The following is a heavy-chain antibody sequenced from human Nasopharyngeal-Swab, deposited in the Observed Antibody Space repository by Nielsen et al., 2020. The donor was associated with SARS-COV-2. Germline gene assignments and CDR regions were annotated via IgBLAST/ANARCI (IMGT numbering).Heavy chain of an antibody. V-gene: IGHV3-30*19. J-gene: IGHJ3*02. CDR2: ISYDGINK. CDR1: GFTFSSYG. D-gene: IGHD5-12*01. CDR3: ARDPDVDIVATDAFDI. Sequence: GGSLRLSCAASGFTFSSYGMHWVRQAPGKGLEWVAVISYDGINKYYADSVKGRFTISRDNSKNTLYLQMNSLRAEDTAVYYCARDPDVDIVATDAFDIWGRGTMVTVSS.